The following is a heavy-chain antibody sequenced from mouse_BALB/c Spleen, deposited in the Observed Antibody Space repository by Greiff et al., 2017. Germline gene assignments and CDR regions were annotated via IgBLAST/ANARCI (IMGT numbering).Heavy chain of an antibody. Sequence: VQLVESGPGLVAPSQSLSITCTVSGFSLTSYGVHWVRQPPGKGLEWLGVIWAGGSTNYNSALMSRLSISKDNSKSQVFLKMNSLQTDDTAMYYCAREGDYGFAYWGQGTLVTVSA. CDR2: IWAGGST. CDR3: AREGDYGFAY. D-gene: IGHD1-1*01. V-gene: IGHV2-9*02. J-gene: IGHJ3*01. CDR1: GFSLTSYG.